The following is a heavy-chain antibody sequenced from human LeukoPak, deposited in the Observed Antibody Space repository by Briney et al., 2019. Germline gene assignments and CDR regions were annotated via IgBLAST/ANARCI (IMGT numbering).Heavy chain of an antibody. Sequence: PSEALSLTCTVSGDSINYYYWSWIRQSPGKGLEWIGYVYYNGSAKYNPSLKSRVTISVDMSKNQFSLKVSSVTAADTAIYYCARKGGHFDYWGQGTLVTVSS. J-gene: IGHJ4*02. CDR3: ARKGGHFDY. CDR1: GDSINYYY. D-gene: IGHD2-15*01. V-gene: IGHV4-59*01. CDR2: VYYNGSA.